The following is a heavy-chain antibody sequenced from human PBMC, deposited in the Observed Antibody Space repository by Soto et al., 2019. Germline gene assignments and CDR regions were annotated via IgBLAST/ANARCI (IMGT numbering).Heavy chain of an antibody. D-gene: IGHD2-8*01. Sequence: ETLSLTCAVSGGSFSGYYWSWIRQPPGKGLEWIGEINHSGSTNYNPSLKSRVTISVDTSKNQFSLKLSSVTAADTAVYYCATGTGHPHRYXTNGXCPSFDXWGXGTTXTVS. CDR1: GGSFSGYY. J-gene: IGHJ3*02. V-gene: IGHV4-34*01. CDR2: INHSGST. CDR3: ATGTGHPHRYXTNGXCPSFDX.